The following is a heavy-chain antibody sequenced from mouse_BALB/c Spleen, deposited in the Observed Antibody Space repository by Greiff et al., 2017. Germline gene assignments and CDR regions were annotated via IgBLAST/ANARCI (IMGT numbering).Heavy chain of an antibody. CDR3: ARAPFYWYFDV. CDR2: ISYSGST. CDR1: GYSITSDYA. J-gene: IGHJ1*01. Sequence: EVMLVESGPGLVKPSQSLSLTCTVTGYSITSDYAWNWIRQFPGNKLEWMGYISYSGSTSYNPSLKSRISITRDTSKNQFFLQLNSVTTEDTATYYCARAPFYWYFDVWGAGTTVTVSS. V-gene: IGHV3-2*02.